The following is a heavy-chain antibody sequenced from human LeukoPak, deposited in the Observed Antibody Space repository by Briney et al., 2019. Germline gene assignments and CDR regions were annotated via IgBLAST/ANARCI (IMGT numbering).Heavy chain of an antibody. Sequence: PGGSLRLSCAASGFTFSSYAMHWVRQAPGKGLEYVSAISSNGGSTYYANSVKGRFTISRDNSKNTLYLQMGSLRAEDMAVYYCARDYGSGTLPYYWGQGTLVTVSS. CDR2: ISSNGGST. CDR3: ARDYGSGTLPYY. CDR1: GFTFSSYA. J-gene: IGHJ4*02. D-gene: IGHD3-10*01. V-gene: IGHV3-64*01.